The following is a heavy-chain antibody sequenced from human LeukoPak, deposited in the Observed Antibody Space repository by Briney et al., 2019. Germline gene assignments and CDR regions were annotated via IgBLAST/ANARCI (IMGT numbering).Heavy chain of an antibody. D-gene: IGHD2-2*01. V-gene: IGHV1-69*01. CDR3: ARGARYCSSTSCRIAFDY. Sequence: GSSVKVSCKASGGTFSSYAISWVRQAPGQGLEWMGGIIPIFGTANYAQKFQGRVTITADESTSTAYMELSSLRSEDTAVYYCARGARYCSSTSCRIAFDYWGQGTLVTVSS. J-gene: IGHJ4*02. CDR1: GGTFSSYA. CDR2: IIPIFGTA.